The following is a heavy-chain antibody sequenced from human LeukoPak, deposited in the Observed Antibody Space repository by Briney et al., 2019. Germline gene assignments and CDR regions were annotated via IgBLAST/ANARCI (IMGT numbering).Heavy chain of an antibody. Sequence: SETLSLTCAASGYSISSGYYWGWIRQPPGKGLGGIGIVYHSGNTYYNPSLKSRFTISVDTSKNQFSLKMNSVTAADTAVYYCARTGEDTSWITIFGVAVLDAFDIWGQGTMVTVSS. D-gene: IGHD3-3*01. CDR2: VYHSGNT. CDR1: GYSISSGYY. V-gene: IGHV4-38-2*01. CDR3: ARTGEDTSWITIFGVAVLDAFDI. J-gene: IGHJ3*02.